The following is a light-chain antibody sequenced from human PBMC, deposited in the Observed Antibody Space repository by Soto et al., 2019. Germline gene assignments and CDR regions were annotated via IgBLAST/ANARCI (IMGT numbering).Light chain of an antibody. V-gene: IGKV3-15*01. CDR1: QSVRSY. J-gene: IGKJ1*01. CDR3: QQYNNWPGT. Sequence: EVVLTQSPATLSVSPGERVTLSCRASQSVRSYVAWYQQKPGQAPRPLMYGVSTRATGIPARFSGSGSGTEFTLTISSLQSEDFAVYHCQQYNNWPGTFGQGTKVEIK. CDR2: GVS.